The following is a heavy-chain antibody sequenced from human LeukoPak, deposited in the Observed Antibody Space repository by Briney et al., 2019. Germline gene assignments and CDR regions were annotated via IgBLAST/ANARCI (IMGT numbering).Heavy chain of an antibody. CDR3: GRNRLPGP. V-gene: IGHV3-48*03. CDR1: RLTFNYHE. D-gene: IGHD1-14*01. CDR2: INSAGGLI. Sequence: PGGSLSLSCTASRLTFNYHEMNWFRQAPGKGLEWLAYINSAGGLISYADSVKGRFTISRDSAGNSVSLQMNSLRPEDTAVYYCGRNRLPGPWGQGTPVTVSS. J-gene: IGHJ1*01.